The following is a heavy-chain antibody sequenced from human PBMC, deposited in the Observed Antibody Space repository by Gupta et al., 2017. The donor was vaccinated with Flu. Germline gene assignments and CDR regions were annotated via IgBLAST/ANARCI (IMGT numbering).Heavy chain of an antibody. CDR2: ISAYNGNT. CDR1: GYTFTSYG. V-gene: IGHV1-18*01. D-gene: IGHD3-10*01. J-gene: IGHJ3*02. CDR3: ARDRSWVVATPTPDAFDI. Sequence: QVQLVQSGAEVKKPGASVKVSCKASGYTFTSYGISWVRQAPGQGLEWMGWISAYNGNTNYEKKRQGRVTMTTDTSTRTAYMELRSLRSDDTAVYYCARDRSWVVATPTPDAFDIGGQGTIVTVSS.